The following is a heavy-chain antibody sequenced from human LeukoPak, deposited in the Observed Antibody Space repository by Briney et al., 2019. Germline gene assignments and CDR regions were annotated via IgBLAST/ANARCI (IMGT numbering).Heavy chain of an antibody. J-gene: IGHJ5*02. CDR3: AREGNCSSTSCRPNWFDP. CDR1: GGSFSGYY. D-gene: IGHD2-2*01. Sequence: SETLSLTCAVYGGSFSGYYLSWIRQPPGKGLEWNGEINHRGSTNYNPSLKSRVTISVATSKNQFSLKLSSVTAADTAVYYCAREGNCSSTSCRPNWFDPWGQGTLVTASS. V-gene: IGHV4-34*01. CDR2: INHRGST.